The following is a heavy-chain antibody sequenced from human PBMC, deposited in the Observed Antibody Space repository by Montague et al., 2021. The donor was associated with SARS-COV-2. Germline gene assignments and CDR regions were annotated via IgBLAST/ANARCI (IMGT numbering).Heavy chain of an antibody. V-gene: IGHV4-59*01. CDR1: GGSISSYY. J-gene: IGHJ6*03. Sequence: SETLSLTCTVSGGSISSYYWSWIRQPPGKGLEWIGYIYYSGSTNYNPSLKSRVTISVDTSKNQFSLKLSSVTAADTAVYYCAGTYYDFWRGVFHYDYMDVWGKGTTVTVS. CDR3: AGTYYDFWRGVFHYDYMDV. CDR2: IYYSGST. D-gene: IGHD3-3*01.